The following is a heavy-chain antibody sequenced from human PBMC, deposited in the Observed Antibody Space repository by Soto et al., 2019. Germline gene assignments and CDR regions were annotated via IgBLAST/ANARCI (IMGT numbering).Heavy chain of an antibody. CDR3: AKTETMVVVTVQARWFDF. D-gene: IGHD2-21*02. J-gene: IGHJ5*01. CDR2: ISGSGAKS. Sequence: PGGSLRLSCAASGFNFSNQAMSWIRQAPGKGLEWVSTISGSGAKSLYADSVKGRFTIFKDSSQAYLDLKSLRVEDSATYYCAKTETMVVVTVQARWFDFWGRGTLVTVSS. V-gene: IGHV3-23*01. CDR1: GFNFSNQA.